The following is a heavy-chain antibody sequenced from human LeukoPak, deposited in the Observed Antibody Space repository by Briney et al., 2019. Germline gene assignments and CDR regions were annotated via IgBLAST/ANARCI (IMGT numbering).Heavy chain of an antibody. CDR3: ARVRRFLNGGVAGIDY. CDR2: VNTNTANP. Sequence: ASVQVSCKASGYTFTTFALIWVRQAAGQGLEWMGWVNTNTANPTYAQAFTGRFVLSLDTSVSTSYLQISSLKTEDTAVYYCARVRRFLNGGVAGIDYWGQGSLVTVSS. D-gene: IGHD3-3*01. V-gene: IGHV7-4-1*02. J-gene: IGHJ4*02. CDR1: GYTFTTFA.